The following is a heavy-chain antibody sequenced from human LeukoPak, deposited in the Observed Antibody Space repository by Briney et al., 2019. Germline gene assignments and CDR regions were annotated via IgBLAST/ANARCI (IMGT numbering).Heavy chain of an antibody. CDR3: ASGRMTTETTYCFDP. J-gene: IGHJ5*02. V-gene: IGHV1-69*04. CDR1: GGTFISNA. CDR2: IIPIFGIT. D-gene: IGHD4-11*01. Sequence: GASVKVSCKASGGTFISNAITWVRQAPGQGLEWMGRIIPIFGITDYAQKFQGRVTITADKSTSTAYMEFSRLRSEDTAVYYCASGRMTTETTYCFDPWGQGTLITVSS.